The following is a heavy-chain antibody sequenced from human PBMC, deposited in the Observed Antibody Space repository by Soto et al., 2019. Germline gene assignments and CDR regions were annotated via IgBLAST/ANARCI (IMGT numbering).Heavy chain of an antibody. CDR2: LYWDGDI. V-gene: IGHV2-5*02. J-gene: IGHJ4*02. CDR1: GFSLSTSGVG. CDR3: AHGSGWLFDY. D-gene: IGHD6-19*01. Sequence: QITLKESGPTLVKPTQTLTLTCAFSGFSLSTSGVGVGWIRQPPGKALEWLALLYWDGDIRYSPSLRSRLTLTKDTSKNQVVLTMTNMDPVDTATYCCAHGSGWLFDYWGQGTLVTVSS.